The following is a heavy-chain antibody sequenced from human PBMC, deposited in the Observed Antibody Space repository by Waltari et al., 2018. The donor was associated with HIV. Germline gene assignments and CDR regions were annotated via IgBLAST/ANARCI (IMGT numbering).Heavy chain of an antibody. Sequence: QVQLVESGGGVVQPGRSLRLSCAASGFTFSSYGMHWVRQAPGKGLEWVAVISYDGSNKYEASSGKGRLTISRDNSKNSLYRKMNSLRAEDTAVYYCAKGGSGGGYDSSGYYYAYWGQGTLVTVSS. CDR3: AKGGSGGGYDSSGYYYAY. J-gene: IGHJ4*02. D-gene: IGHD3-22*01. CDR2: ISYDGSNK. CDR1: GFTFSSYG. V-gene: IGHV3-30*18.